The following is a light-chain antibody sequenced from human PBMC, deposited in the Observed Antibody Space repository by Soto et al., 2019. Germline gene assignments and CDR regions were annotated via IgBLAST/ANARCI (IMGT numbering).Light chain of an antibody. J-gene: IGLJ1*01. Sequence: QCALTQPASVSGSPGQAITISCTGTSSDVGGYNYVSWHQQHPGKAPKLMIFDVNNRPSGVSNRFSGSKSGNTASLTISGLQAEDEADYYCSSYTSSHTCVFGTGTKVTVL. V-gene: IGLV2-14*01. CDR3: SSYTSSHTCV. CDR2: DVN. CDR1: SSDVGGYNY.